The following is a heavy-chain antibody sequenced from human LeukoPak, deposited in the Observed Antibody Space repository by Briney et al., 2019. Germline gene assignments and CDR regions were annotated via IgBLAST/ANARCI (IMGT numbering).Heavy chain of an antibody. V-gene: IGHV3-33*01. CDR2: IGYDGSTK. J-gene: IGHJ5*01. Sequence: GRSLRLSCATSGFSFSSFGMHWVRQAPGKGLERVAVIGYDGSTKYYADSVKGRFTISRDNSKDTLYLQMSSLRSEDTALYYCARDQGVNQVWNWFESCGQGTLVTVSS. D-gene: IGHD1-1*01. CDR1: GFSFSSFG. CDR3: ARDQGVNQVWNWFES.